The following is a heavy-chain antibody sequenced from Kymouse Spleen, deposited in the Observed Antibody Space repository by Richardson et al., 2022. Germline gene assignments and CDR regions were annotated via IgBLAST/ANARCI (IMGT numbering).Heavy chain of an antibody. D-gene: IGHD2-2*02. CDR1: GFTFSSYG. CDR3: AKDRPAAKSYFDY. J-gene: IGHJ4*02. Sequence: QVQLVESGGGVVQPGRSLRLSCAASGFTFSSYGMHWVRQAPGKGLEWVAVISYDGSNKYYADSVKGRFTISRDNSKNTLYLQMNSLRAEDTAVYYCAKDRPAAKSYFDYWGQGTLVTVSS. V-gene: IGHV3-30*18. CDR2: ISYDGSNK.